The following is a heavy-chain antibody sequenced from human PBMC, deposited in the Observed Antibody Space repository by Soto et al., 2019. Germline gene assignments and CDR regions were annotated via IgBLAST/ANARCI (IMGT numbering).Heavy chain of an antibody. Sequence: GGSLRLSCAASGFTFDDYAMHWVRQAPGKGLEWVSGISWNSGSIGYADSVRGRFTISRDNAKNSLYLQMNSPRAEDTALYYCAKDILPIKYYDFWSGSKFAEYFQHWGQGTLVTVSS. CDR2: ISWNSGSI. CDR3: AKDILPIKYYDFWSGSKFAEYFQH. J-gene: IGHJ1*01. CDR1: GFTFDDYA. D-gene: IGHD3-3*01. V-gene: IGHV3-9*01.